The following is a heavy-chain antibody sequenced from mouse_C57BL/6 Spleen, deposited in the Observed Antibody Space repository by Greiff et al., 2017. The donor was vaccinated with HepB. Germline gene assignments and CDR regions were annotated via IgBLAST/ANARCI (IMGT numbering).Heavy chain of an antibody. J-gene: IGHJ3*01. V-gene: IGHV1-63*01. Sequence: QVQLKESGAELVRPGTSVKMSCKASGYTFTNYWIGWAKQRPGHGLEWIGDIYPGGGYTNYNEKFKGKATLTADKSSSTAYMQFSSLTSEDSAIYYCARREAIYSWFAYWGQGTLVTVSA. CDR1: GYTFTNYW. CDR2: IYPGGGYT. CDR3: ARREAIYSWFAY. D-gene: IGHD2-1*01.